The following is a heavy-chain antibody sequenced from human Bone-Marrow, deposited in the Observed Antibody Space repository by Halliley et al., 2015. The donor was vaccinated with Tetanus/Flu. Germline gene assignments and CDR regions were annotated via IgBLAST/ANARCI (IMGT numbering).Heavy chain of an antibody. CDR2: ISSSGTT. V-gene: IGHV4-31*01. D-gene: IGHD3-16*01. Sequence: TLSLTCSVSGGSIDSGGFYWSWIRQHPGKGLEWIGYISSSGTTYYSPSLKGPVTISVDASKNQFSLKVTSLTAADTAVYYCARGYGVGPYFYGYWGQGTLDTVS. J-gene: IGHJ4*02. CDR3: ARGYGVGPYFYGY. CDR1: GGSIDSGGFY.